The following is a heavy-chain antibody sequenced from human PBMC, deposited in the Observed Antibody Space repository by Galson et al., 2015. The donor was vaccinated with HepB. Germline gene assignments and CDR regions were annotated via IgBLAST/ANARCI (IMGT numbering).Heavy chain of an antibody. V-gene: IGHV3-13*05. D-gene: IGHD4-23*01. J-gene: IGHJ3*02. CDR1: GFTFSTYD. CDR2: ISTDGDP. Sequence: SLRLSCAASGFTFSTYDLHWVRQVTGKGLEWVSAISTDGDPFYADSVRGRFTISRENAKNSWYLQMNSLRVKDTAVYYCAGVRWVDRAFDIWGQGTMVTFSS. CDR3: AGVRWVDRAFDI.